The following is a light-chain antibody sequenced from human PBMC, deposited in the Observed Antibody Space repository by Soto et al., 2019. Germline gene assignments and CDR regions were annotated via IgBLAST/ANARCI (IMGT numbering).Light chain of an antibody. CDR3: SSYAASNHFYLV. J-gene: IGLJ3*02. CDR1: SSDVGGYNY. CDR2: EVT. Sequence: QSALTQPPSASGSPGQSVTISCTGTSSDVGGYNYVSWYQQYPGRAPKLMIYEVTKRPSGFPDRFSGSKSGNTASLTVSGLQAEDEADYYCSSYAASNHFYLVLGGGTKLTVL. V-gene: IGLV2-8*01.